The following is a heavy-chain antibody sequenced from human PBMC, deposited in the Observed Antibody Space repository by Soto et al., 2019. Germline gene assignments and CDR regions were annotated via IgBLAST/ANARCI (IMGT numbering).Heavy chain of an antibody. CDR3: ARELYCSGGSCYPYFYDY. CDR1: GFTFSDYY. D-gene: IGHD2-15*01. V-gene: IGHV3-11*01. CDR2: ISSSGSTI. Sequence: GGSLRLSCAASGFTFSDYYMSWIRQAPGKGLEWVSYISSSGSTIYYADSVKGRFTISRDNAKNSLYLQMNSLRAEDTAVYYCARELYCSGGSCYPYFYDYWGRGTLVTVSS. J-gene: IGHJ4*02.